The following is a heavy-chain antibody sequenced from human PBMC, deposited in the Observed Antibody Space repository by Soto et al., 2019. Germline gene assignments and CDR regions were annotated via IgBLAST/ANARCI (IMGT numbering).Heavy chain of an antibody. CDR2: ISSSGST. J-gene: IGHJ5*02. D-gene: IGHD3-3*01. V-gene: IGHV4-4*07. CDR1: GGTISGYY. CDR3: ARGQRFSDWFDP. Sequence: NPSETLSLTCTVTGGTISGYYLTWIRQSAGGGLEWIGRISSSGSTNYNPSLKSRVTISLDTSMNHFSLRLSSVTAADTAVYYCARGQRFSDWFDPWGQGTLVTV.